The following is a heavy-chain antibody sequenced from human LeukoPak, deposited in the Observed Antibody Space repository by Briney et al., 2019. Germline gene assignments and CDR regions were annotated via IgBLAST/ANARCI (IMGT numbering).Heavy chain of an antibody. CDR3: ARVGGSSWSHNWFDP. D-gene: IGHD6-13*01. J-gene: IGHJ5*02. V-gene: IGHV3-48*03. CDR2: ISSSGSTI. CDR1: GFTFSSYE. Sequence: GGSLRLSCAASGFTFSSYEMNWVRQAPGKGLEWVSYISSSGSTIYYADSVEGRFTISRDNAKNSLYLQMNSLRAEDTAVYYCARVGGSSWSHNWFDPWGQGTLVTVSS.